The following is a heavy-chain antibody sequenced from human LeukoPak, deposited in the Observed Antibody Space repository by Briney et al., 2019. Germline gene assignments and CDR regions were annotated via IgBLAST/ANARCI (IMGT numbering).Heavy chain of an antibody. CDR3: ARRPDLLYFDY. CDR2: INHSGST. Sequence: SETLSLTCAVYGGSFSGYYWSWIRQPPGKGLEWIGEINHSGSTNYNPSLKSRVTISVDTSKNQFSLKLSSVTAADTAVYYCARRPDLLYFDYWGQGTLVTVSS. D-gene: IGHD6-6*01. CDR1: GGSFSGYY. V-gene: IGHV4-34*01. J-gene: IGHJ4*02.